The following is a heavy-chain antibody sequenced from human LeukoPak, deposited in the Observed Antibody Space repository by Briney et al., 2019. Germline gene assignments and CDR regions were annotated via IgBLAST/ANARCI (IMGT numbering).Heavy chain of an antibody. CDR3: ARLLWFGEAPNWFDP. J-gene: IGHJ5*02. CDR2: IYYSGNT. D-gene: IGHD3-10*01. CDR1: GGSISSYY. V-gene: IGHV4-59*01. Sequence: SETLSLTCTVSGGSISSYYWSWIRQPPGKGLEWIGYIYYSGNTNYNPSLKSRVTISVDTSKNQFSLKLSSVTAADTAVYYCARLLWFGEAPNWFDPWGQGTLVTVSS.